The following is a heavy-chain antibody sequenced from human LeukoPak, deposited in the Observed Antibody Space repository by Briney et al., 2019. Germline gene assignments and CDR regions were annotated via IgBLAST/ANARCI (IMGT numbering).Heavy chain of an antibody. J-gene: IGHJ5*01. V-gene: IGHV3-23*01. CDR2: ISSSGSST. Sequence: PGGSLRLSCVASGITFSTYAMSWVRQAPGKGLEWVSVISSSGSSTYYADSVKGRFTISRDNLKNTLYLQMNSLRAEDTAVYYCARAADTHFYGQTWGQGALVTVSS. CDR3: ARAADTHFYGQT. D-gene: IGHD2/OR15-2a*01. CDR1: GITFSTYA.